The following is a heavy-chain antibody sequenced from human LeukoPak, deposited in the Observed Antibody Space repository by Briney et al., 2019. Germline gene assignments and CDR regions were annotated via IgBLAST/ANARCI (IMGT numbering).Heavy chain of an antibody. J-gene: IGHJ4*02. CDR3: ARGLLGPYSSSWFDY. V-gene: IGHV4-39*07. CDR2: INYSGST. Sequence: SETLSLTCTVSGGSISSSSYYWGWIRQPPGKALEWIGSINYSGSTYYNPSLRSRVTISVDTSKNQFSLKLSSVTAADTAVYYCARGLLGPYSSSWFDYWGQGTLVTVSS. D-gene: IGHD6-13*01. CDR1: GGSISSSSYY.